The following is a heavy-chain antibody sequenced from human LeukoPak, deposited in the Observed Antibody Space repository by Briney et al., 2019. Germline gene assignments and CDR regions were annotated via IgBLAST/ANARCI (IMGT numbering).Heavy chain of an antibody. Sequence: SETLSLTCTVSGGSISSYYWSWIRQPPGKGLEWIGYIYYSGSTNYNPSLKSRPTISADTSKNQFSLKLSSVTAADTAVYYCARVSGGYSYGPLDYWGQGTLVTVSS. CDR1: GGSISSYY. CDR2: IYYSGST. CDR3: ARVSGGYSYGPLDY. D-gene: IGHD5-18*01. V-gene: IGHV4-59*01. J-gene: IGHJ4*02.